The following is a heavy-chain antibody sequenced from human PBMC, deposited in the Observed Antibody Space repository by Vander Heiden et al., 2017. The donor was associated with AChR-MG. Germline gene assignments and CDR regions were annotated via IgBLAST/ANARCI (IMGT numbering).Heavy chain of an antibody. Sequence: EVQLLESGGGLVQPGGSLRLSCAASGFTFSSYAMGWVRQAPGKGLEWVSAISGSGGSTYYADSVKGRFTISRDNSKNTLYLQMNSLRAEDTAVYYCAKRRGFGSLFSDFDYWGQGTLVTVSS. CDR2: ISGSGGST. CDR3: AKRRGFGSLFSDFDY. D-gene: IGHD3-10*01. CDR1: GFTFSSYA. J-gene: IGHJ4*02. V-gene: IGHV3-23*01.